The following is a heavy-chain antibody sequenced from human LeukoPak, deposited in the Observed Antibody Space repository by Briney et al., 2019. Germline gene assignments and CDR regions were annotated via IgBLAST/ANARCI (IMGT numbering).Heavy chain of an antibody. J-gene: IGHJ5*02. CDR2: INPNSGGR. CDR1: GYTFTGYY. CDR3: ARDFRAAMVSDWFDP. D-gene: IGHD5-18*01. Sequence: ASVNVSYTPSGYTFTGYYMHWVRQAPGPGLEGMGWINPNSGGRNYAQKLQGRVPITRDASISTAYMELSRLRSDDTAVYYCARDFRAAMVSDWFDPWGQGTLVTVSS. V-gene: IGHV1-2*02.